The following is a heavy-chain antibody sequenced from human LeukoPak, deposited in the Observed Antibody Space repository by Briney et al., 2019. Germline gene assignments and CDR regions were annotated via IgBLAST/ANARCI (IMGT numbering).Heavy chain of an antibody. D-gene: IGHD3-16*01. CDR3: AGLRPGYFDS. CDR2: INHSGST. Sequence: PSETLSLTCAVYGGSFSGYYWSWIRQPPGKGLEWIGEINHSGSTNYNPSLKSRVTISVDTSKNQFSLKLSSVTAADTAVYYCAGLRPGYFDSWGQGTLVTVSS. CDR1: GGSFSGYY. V-gene: IGHV4-34*01. J-gene: IGHJ4*02.